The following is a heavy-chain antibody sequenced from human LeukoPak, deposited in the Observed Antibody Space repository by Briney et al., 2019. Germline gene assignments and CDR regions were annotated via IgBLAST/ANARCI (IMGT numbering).Heavy chain of an antibody. CDR3: ARVADYDFLSGYYSPFDP. Sequence: PGGSLRLSCAASGSSFSRYWMTWVRQAPGKGLEWVANIKGDESDDHYVASVRGRFTISRDNAKRSLYLQMNNLRAEDTGAYYCARVADYDFLSGYYSPFDPWGQGVLVIVSS. CDR1: GSSFSRYW. J-gene: IGHJ5*02. CDR2: IKGDESDD. V-gene: IGHV3-7*01. D-gene: IGHD3-3*01.